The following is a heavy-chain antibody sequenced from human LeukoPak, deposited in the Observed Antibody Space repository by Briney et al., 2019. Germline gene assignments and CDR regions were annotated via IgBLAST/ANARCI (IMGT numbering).Heavy chain of an antibody. CDR2: INPNSGGT. V-gene: IGHV1-2*02. Sequence: HWASVKVSCKASGYTFTGYYMHWVRQAPGQGLEWMGWINPNSGGTNYAQKFQGRVTMTRDTSISTAYMELSRLRSDDTAMYYCAKVRDRLSSFYPAAWGQGTLVSVSS. D-gene: IGHD6-13*01. CDR3: AKVRDRLSSFYPAA. CDR1: GYTFTGYY. J-gene: IGHJ4*02.